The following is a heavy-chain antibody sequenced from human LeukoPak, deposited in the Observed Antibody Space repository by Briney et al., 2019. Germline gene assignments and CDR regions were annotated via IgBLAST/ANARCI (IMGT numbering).Heavy chain of an antibody. J-gene: IGHJ4*02. V-gene: IGHV1-18*01. Sequence: VASVKVSCKASGYTFTSYGISLVRQAPGQRLELMGWISAYNGNTNYAQKLQGRVTMTTDTSTSTAYMELRSLRSDDTAVYYCARAAWFGELLYDYWGQGTLVTVSS. CDR2: ISAYNGNT. D-gene: IGHD3-10*01. CDR3: ARAAWFGELLYDY. CDR1: GYTFTSYG.